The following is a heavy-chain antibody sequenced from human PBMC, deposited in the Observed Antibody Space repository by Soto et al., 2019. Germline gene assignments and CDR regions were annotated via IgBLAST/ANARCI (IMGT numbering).Heavy chain of an antibody. CDR3: ARGFPPPN. V-gene: IGHV3-7*05. CDR1: GFTFNNYW. J-gene: IGHJ4*02. CDR2: INQDGGDK. Sequence: GGSLILSCVGSGFTFNNYWMSWARQAPGKGLEWVANINQDGGDKYYVDSVKGRFTISRDNAKSSLYLQMNSLRAEDTAVYYCARGFPPPNWGQGTLVTVSS.